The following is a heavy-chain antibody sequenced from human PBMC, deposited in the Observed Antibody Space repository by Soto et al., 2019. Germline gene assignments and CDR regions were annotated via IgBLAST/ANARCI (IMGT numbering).Heavy chain of an antibody. CDR1: GFTFSDYY. J-gene: IGHJ6*02. CDR2: ISSSGSTI. Sequence: QVPLVESGGGLVKPGGSLRLSCAASGFTFSDYYMSWIRQAPGKGLEWVSYISSSGSTIYYADSVKGRFTISRDNAKNSLYLKMNSLRAEDTAVYYCARDDWNYVYYYYYGMDVWGQGTTVTVSS. CDR3: ARDDWNYVYYYYYGMDV. D-gene: IGHD1-7*01. V-gene: IGHV3-11*01.